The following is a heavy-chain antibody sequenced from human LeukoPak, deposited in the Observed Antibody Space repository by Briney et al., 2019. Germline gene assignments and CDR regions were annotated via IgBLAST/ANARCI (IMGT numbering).Heavy chain of an antibody. CDR1: GYTLTGYY. J-gene: IGHJ4*02. Sequence: ASVKVSCKASGYTLTGYYMHWVRQAPGQGLEWMGWINPNSGGTNYAQKLQGRVTMTRDTSISTAYMELSRLRSDDTAVYYCAKGIRVLRYFDWLLISDYWGQGTLVTVSS. CDR2: INPNSGGT. D-gene: IGHD3-9*01. CDR3: AKGIRVLRYFDWLLISDY. V-gene: IGHV1-2*02.